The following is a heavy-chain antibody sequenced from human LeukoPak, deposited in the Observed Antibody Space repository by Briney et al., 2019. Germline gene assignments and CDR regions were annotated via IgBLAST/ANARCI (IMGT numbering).Heavy chain of an antibody. D-gene: IGHD1-26*01. CDR3: ARDRPRWELLGWFDP. V-gene: IGHV3-7*01. J-gene: IGHJ5*02. CDR2: IKQDGSEK. Sequence: PGGSLRLSCAASGFTFSSYWMSWVRQAPGKGLEWVANIKQDGSEKNYVDSAKGRFTISRDNAKNSLFLQMNSLRAEDTAVYYCARDRPRWELLGWFDPWGQGTLVTVSS. CDR1: GFTFSSYW.